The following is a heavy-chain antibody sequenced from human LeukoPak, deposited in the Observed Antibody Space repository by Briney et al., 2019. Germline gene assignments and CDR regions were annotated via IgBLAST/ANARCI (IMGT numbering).Heavy chain of an antibody. J-gene: IGHJ4*02. CDR1: GFMFGSYS. V-gene: IGHV3-21*01. CDR2: ISSSGSNM. CDR3: AKDRSFVITPFDY. D-gene: IGHD3-22*01. Sequence: GGSLRLSCAASGFMFGSYSMNWVRQAPGKGLEWVSSISSSGSNMYYADSVKGRFTISRDNAKNSLFLQMNSLRAEDTAVYYCAKDRSFVITPFDYWGQGTLVTVSS.